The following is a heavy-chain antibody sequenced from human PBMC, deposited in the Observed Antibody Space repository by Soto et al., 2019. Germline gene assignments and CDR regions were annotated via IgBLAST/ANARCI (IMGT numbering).Heavy chain of an antibody. V-gene: IGHV4-4*02. CDR2: IYHSGST. D-gene: IGHD2-15*01. CDR1: GVSIKSDNW. CDR3: ANTESVLVAAGFDS. Sequence: QVQLQESGPRLAKPSETLALVCSVSGVSIKSDNWWSWVRQSPGGGLEWIGEIYHSGSTTYHPSLNRRVTMSVDKSLHLFSLRLTSVTAADTAIFYCANTESVLVAAGFDSWGQGILVTVSS. J-gene: IGHJ4*02.